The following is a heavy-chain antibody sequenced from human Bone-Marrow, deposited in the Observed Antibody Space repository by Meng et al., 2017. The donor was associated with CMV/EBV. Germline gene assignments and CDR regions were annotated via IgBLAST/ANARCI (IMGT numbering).Heavy chain of an antibody. V-gene: IGHV3-74*01. CDR3: ARESRDIVVVPAIDGMDV. J-gene: IGHJ6*02. CDR1: GFTFSSYW. Sequence: GESLKISCAASGFTFSSYWMHWVRQAPGKGLVWVSRINSDGSSTSYADSVKGRFTIFRDNAKNTLYLQMNSLRAEDTAVYYCARESRDIVVVPAIDGMDVWGQGTTVTVSS. D-gene: IGHD2-2*01. CDR2: INSDGSST.